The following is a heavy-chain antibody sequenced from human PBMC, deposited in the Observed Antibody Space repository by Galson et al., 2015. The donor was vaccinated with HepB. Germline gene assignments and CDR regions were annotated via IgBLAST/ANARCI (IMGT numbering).Heavy chain of an antibody. D-gene: IGHD3-10*01. J-gene: IGHJ4*02. Sequence: SLRLSCAASGFTFSSYAMHWVRQAPGKGLEYVSAISSNGGSTYYADSVKGRFTISRDNSKNTLYRQMSSLRAEDTAVYYCYLGGVGGFGELSDYWGQGTLVTVSS. CDR3: YLGGVGGFGELSDY. CDR1: GFTFSSYA. CDR2: ISSNGGST. V-gene: IGHV3-64D*06.